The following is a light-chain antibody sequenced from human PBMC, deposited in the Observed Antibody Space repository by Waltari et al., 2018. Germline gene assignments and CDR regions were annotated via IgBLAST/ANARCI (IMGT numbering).Light chain of an antibody. CDR3: QQYFDSLS. J-gene: IGKJ2*01. CDR1: QSVFHSSNSKSY. CDR2: WAS. Sequence: DIVMTQSPDSLAVSLGERATFNCTSSQSVFHSSNSKSYLAWYQQKPGQPPKMIIYWASNRESGVPDRFSGSGSGTNFTLTISSLQAEDVAVYYCQQYFDSLSFGQGTKLEIK. V-gene: IGKV4-1*01.